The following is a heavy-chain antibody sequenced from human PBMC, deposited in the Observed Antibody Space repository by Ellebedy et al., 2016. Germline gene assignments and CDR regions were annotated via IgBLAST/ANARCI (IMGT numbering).Heavy chain of an antibody. Sequence: GGSLRLSCAASGFTFSSYGMHWVRQAPGKGLEWVAVIWYDGSNKYYADSVKGRFTISRDNSKNTLYLQMNSLRAEDTAVYYCASFSGSYRNLDYWGQGTLVTVSS. CDR1: GFTFSSYG. CDR3: ASFSGSYRNLDY. D-gene: IGHD1-26*01. CDR2: IWYDGSNK. J-gene: IGHJ4*02. V-gene: IGHV3-33*08.